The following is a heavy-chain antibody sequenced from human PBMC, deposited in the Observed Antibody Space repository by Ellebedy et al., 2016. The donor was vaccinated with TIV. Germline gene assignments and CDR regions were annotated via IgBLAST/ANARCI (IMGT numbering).Heavy chain of an antibody. CDR1: GGAFSSYA. CDR2: IIPIFGTA. Sequence: ASVKVSCKASGGAFSSYAISWVRQAPGQGLEWMGGIIPIFGTANYAQKFQGRVTITADESTSTADMELSSLRSEDTAVYYCARDHGDYGGGRTRTGSWYFDLWGRGTLVTVSS. J-gene: IGHJ2*01. CDR3: ARDHGDYGGGRTRTGSWYFDL. V-gene: IGHV1-69*13. D-gene: IGHD4-17*01.